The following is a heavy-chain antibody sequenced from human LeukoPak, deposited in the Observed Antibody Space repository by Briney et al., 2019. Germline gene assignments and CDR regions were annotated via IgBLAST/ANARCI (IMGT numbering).Heavy chain of an antibody. Sequence: GGSLRLSCAASGFTFSSYSMNWVRQAPGRGLGWVSAISGGGHSTYYTDSVKGRFTISRDNSKNTVYLQVNSLTAEDTAVYYCAKGTSSWFRIASFDYWGQGTLVTVSS. D-gene: IGHD6-13*01. CDR1: GFTFSSYS. CDR3: AKGTSSWFRIASFDY. V-gene: IGHV3-23*01. CDR2: ISGGGHST. J-gene: IGHJ4*02.